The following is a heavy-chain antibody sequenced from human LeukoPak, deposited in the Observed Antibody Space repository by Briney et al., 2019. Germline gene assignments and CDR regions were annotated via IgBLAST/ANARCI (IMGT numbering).Heavy chain of an antibody. CDR2: ISSSSSYI. CDR3: ARDFYGDYPSRYFDY. Sequence: KPGVSLRLSCAASGFTFSSYSMNWVRQAPGKGLEWASSISSSSSYIYYADSVKGRFTISRDNAKNSLYLQMNSLRAEDTAVYYCARDFYGDYPSRYFDYWGQGTLVTVSS. J-gene: IGHJ4*02. V-gene: IGHV3-21*01. D-gene: IGHD4-17*01. CDR1: GFTFSSYS.